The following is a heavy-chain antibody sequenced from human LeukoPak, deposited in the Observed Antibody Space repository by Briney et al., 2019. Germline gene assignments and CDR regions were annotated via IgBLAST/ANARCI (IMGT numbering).Heavy chain of an antibody. D-gene: IGHD2-15*01. J-gene: IGHJ5*02. Sequence: GESLKISCKGSGYSITNYWIAWVRQMPGKGLEWMGIIYPADSDIRYSPSFQGQVTISADKSISTAYLQWSSLKASDTAMYYCARQEYCSGGSCHTWLDPWGQGTLVTVSS. CDR1: GYSITNYW. CDR3: ARQEYCSGGSCHTWLDP. CDR2: IYPADSDI. V-gene: IGHV5-51*01.